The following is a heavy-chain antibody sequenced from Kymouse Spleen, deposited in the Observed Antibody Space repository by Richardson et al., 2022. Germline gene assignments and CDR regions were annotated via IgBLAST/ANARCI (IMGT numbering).Heavy chain of an antibody. J-gene: IGHJ4*02. V-gene: IGHV4-34*01. CDR3: ARGEVELPFDY. CDR1: GGSFSGYY. Sequence: QVQLQQWGAGLLKPSETLSLTCAVYGGSFSGYYWSWIRQPPGKGLEWIGEINHSGSTNYNPSLKSRVTISVDTSKNQFSLKLSSVTAADTAVYYCARGEVELPFDYWGQGTLVTVSS. CDR2: INHSGST. D-gene: IGHD1-7*01.